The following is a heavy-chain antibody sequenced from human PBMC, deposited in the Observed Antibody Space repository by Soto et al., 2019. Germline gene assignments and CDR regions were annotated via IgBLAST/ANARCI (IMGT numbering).Heavy chain of an antibody. CDR1: GFTFSNYT. Sequence: PGGSLRLSCAASGFTFSNYTMTWVRQAPGKGLEWVSIIGGSGGSTYYADSVKGRFSISGDNSKNTLYLQMNSLRAEDTAVYYYAKDPQLWYSEFHWYFDLWGRGTLVTVSS. CDR3: AKDPQLWYSEFHWYFDL. D-gene: IGHD5-18*01. V-gene: IGHV3-23*01. J-gene: IGHJ2*01. CDR2: IGGSGGST.